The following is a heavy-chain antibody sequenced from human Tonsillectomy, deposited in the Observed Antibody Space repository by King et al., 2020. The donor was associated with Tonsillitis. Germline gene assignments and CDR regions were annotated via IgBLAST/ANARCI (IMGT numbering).Heavy chain of an antibody. CDR2: ISGSGGST. J-gene: IGHJ6*02. CDR1: GFTFSSYA. D-gene: IGHD3-3*01. V-gene: IGHV3-23*04. Sequence: VQLVESGGGLVQPGGSLRLSCAASGFTFSSYAMSWVRQAPGKGLEWVSAISGSGGSTYYADSVKGRFTISRDNSKNTLYLQMNSLRAEDTAVYYCAKSFWSGYYNYYYGMHVWGQGTTVTVSS. CDR3: AKSFWSGYYNYYYGMHV.